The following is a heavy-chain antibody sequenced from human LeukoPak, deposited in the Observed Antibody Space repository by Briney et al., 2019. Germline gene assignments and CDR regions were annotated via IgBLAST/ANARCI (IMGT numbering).Heavy chain of an antibody. Sequence: ASVKVSCKASGYTFTGYYMHWVRQAPGQGLEWMGWINPNSGGTNYAQKFQGRVTMTRDTSISTAYMELSRLGSDDTAVYYCARSRIGYYDFWSGYSTIYYYYYMDVWGKGTTVTVSS. D-gene: IGHD3-3*01. CDR1: GYTFTGYY. CDR2: INPNSGGT. J-gene: IGHJ6*03. V-gene: IGHV1-2*02. CDR3: ARSRIGYYDFWSGYSTIYYYYYMDV.